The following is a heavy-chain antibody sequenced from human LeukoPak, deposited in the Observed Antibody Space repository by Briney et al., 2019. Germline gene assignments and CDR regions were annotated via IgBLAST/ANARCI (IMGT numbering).Heavy chain of an antibody. CDR1: GFTFSRYT. J-gene: IGHJ4*02. CDR3: TRGTGTYDY. D-gene: IGHD1-26*01. Sequence: GGSLRLSCAASGFTFSRYTVNWVRQAPGKGLEGVSSITSSSTYIYYADSVKSRYTSSRDNAKNSLELHMNSLRAEDTAVYYCTRGTGTYDYWGQRTRVTVSS. CDR2: ITSSSTYI. V-gene: IGHV3-21*01.